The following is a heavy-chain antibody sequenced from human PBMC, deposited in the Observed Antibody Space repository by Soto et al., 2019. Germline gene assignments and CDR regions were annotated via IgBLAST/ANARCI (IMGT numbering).Heavy chain of an antibody. Sequence: GGSLRLSCAASGFTVSSNYMSWVRQAPGKGLEWVSAIYRGGNTYYADSVKGRFTISRDNSKNTLYLQMNSLRAEDTAVYYCARDPSSSGWWPYWGQGTQVTVSS. CDR2: IYRGGNT. D-gene: IGHD6-13*01. CDR3: ARDPSSSGWWPY. V-gene: IGHV3-66*01. J-gene: IGHJ4*02. CDR1: GFTVSSNY.